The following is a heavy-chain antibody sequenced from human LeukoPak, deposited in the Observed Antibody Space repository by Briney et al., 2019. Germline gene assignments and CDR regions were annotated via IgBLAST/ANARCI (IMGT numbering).Heavy chain of an antibody. CDR3: ARESGYCSSTSCPSYFDY. CDR1: GYTFTSYG. V-gene: IGHV1-18*01. J-gene: IGHJ4*02. D-gene: IGHD2-2*03. Sequence: ASVKVSCEASGYTFTSYGISWVRQAPGPGLEWMGCISAYNGNTNYAQKLQGRVTMTTDTSTSTAYMELRSLRSDDTAVYYCARESGYCSSTSCPSYFDYWGQGTLVTVSS. CDR2: ISAYNGNT.